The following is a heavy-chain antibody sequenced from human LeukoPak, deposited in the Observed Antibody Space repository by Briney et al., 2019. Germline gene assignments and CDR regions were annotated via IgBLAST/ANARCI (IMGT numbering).Heavy chain of an antibody. CDR2: IYHSGST. V-gene: IGHV4-4*02. D-gene: IGHD3-10*01. CDR1: GGSISSSNW. CDR3: ARRGPRLLWFGELSDWFDP. J-gene: IGHJ5*02. Sequence: SETLSLTCAVSGGSISSSNWWSWVRQPPGKGLEWIGEIYHSGSTNYNPSLKSRVTISVDKSKNQFSLKLSSVTAADTAVYYCARRGPRLLWFGELSDWFDPWGQGTLVTVSS.